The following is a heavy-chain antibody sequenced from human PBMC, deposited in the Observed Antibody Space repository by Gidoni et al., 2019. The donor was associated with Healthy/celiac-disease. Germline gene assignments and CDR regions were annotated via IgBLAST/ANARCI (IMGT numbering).Heavy chain of an antibody. J-gene: IGHJ4*02. CDR2: ISGSGGST. Sequence: EVQLLESGGGLVQPGGSLRLSCAASGFTFSSYAMSWVRQAPGKGLEWVSAISGSGGSTYYADSVKGRFTISRDNSKNTLYLQMNSLRAEDTAVYYCAKELGYCSSTSCYAPYFDYWGQGTLVTVSS. D-gene: IGHD2-2*01. V-gene: IGHV3-23*01. CDR1: GFTFSSYA. CDR3: AKELGYCSSTSCYAPYFDY.